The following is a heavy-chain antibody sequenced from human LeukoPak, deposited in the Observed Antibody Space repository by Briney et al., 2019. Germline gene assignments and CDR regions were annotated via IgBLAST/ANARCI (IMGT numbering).Heavy chain of an antibody. CDR3: TREGMGTTFSAWFEP. D-gene: IGHD1-7*01. CDR2: VSSDGSID. Sequence: GRSLRLSCAASGFTFSNYGMHWVRQAPGKGLEWVAVVSSDGSIDYYADSLRGRFTVSRDNSKNTMFLQFNTLRPEDTAVYYCTREGMGTTFSAWFEPWGQGTLVTVSS. CDR1: GFTFSNYG. V-gene: IGHV3-30*03. J-gene: IGHJ5*02.